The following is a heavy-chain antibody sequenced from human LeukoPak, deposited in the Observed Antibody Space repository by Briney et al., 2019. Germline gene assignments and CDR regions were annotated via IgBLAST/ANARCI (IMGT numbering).Heavy chain of an antibody. CDR3: ARVGSGYDGAPFDY. CDR2: MNPNSGNT. J-gene: IGHJ4*02. CDR1: GYTFTSYD. Sequence: ASVKVSCKASGYTFTSYDINWVRQATGQGLEWMGWMNPNSGNTGYAQKFQGRVTMTRNTSISTAYMELSSLRSEDTAVYYCARVGSGYDGAPFDYWGQGTLVAVSS. V-gene: IGHV1-8*01. D-gene: IGHD5-12*01.